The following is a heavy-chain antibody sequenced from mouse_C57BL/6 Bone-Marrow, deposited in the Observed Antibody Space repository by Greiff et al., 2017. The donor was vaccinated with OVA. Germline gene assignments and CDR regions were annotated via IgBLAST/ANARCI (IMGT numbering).Heavy chain of an antibody. CDR3: ARAYYYGSSLDY. J-gene: IGHJ2*01. D-gene: IGHD1-1*01. CDR1: GFTFSSYG. CDR2: ISSGGSYT. Sequence: EVKVVESGGDLVKPGGSLKLSCAASGFTFSSYGMSWVRQTPDKRLEWVATISSGGSYTYYPDSVKGRFTISRDNAKNTLYLQMSSLKSEDTAMYYCARAYYYGSSLDYWGQGTTLTVSS. V-gene: IGHV5-6*01.